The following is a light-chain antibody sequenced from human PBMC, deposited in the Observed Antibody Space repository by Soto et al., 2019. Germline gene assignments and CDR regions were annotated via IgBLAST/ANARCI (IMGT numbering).Light chain of an antibody. V-gene: IGKV1-33*01. CDR1: QDINNF. CDR3: QQYDNLPLT. CDR2: DAS. J-gene: IGKJ4*01. Sequence: DIQMTQSPSSLSASVGDRVTITCQASQDINNFLNWYQQKPGKAPKLLIYDASNVKTGVPSRFSGSVSGTDFTFTISRLQPEDIATYYCQQYDNLPLTFGGGTKVEIK.